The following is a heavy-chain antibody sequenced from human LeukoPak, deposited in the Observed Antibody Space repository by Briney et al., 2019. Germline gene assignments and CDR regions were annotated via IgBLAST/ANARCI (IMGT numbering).Heavy chain of an antibody. CDR2: IKPDGSAQ. V-gene: IGHV3-7*01. CDR1: GFTFSSYS. J-gene: IGHJ4*02. D-gene: IGHD3-10*01. Sequence: GGSLRLSCAASGFTFSSYSMNWVRQAPGKGLEWVATIKPDGSAQYYVDSVKGRFTISRDNAKNSLYLQMDSLRAEDTAVYYCARGSSAGDYWGQGTLVTVSS. CDR3: ARGSSAGDY.